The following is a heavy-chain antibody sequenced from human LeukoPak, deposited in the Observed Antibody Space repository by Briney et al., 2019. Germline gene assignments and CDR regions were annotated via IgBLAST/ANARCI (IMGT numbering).Heavy chain of an antibody. CDR2: IYNRGST. D-gene: IGHD3-10*01. CDR1: GGSISSYY. CDR3: ARGGYYGSGNDFRFDP. J-gene: IGHJ5*02. V-gene: IGHV4-59*01. Sequence: SETLSLTCTVSGGSISSYYWNWIRQPPGKGLEWIGYIYNRGSTNYKPSLKSRVTISVDTSKNQFSLKLSSVTAADTAVYYCARGGYYGSGNDFRFDPWGQGTLVTVSS.